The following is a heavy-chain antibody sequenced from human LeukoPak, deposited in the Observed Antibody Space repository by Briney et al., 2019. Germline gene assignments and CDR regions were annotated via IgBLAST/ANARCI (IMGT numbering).Heavy chain of an antibody. V-gene: IGHV3-23*01. CDR1: GFTFINYA. CDR3: AKGGLAGRHDW. CDR2: ISGSGGSA. J-gene: IGHJ4*02. Sequence: GGSLRLSCAASGFTFINYAMSWVRQAPGKGLEWVSAISGSGGSAYFADSVKGRFTIYRDNSKNTLYLQMNSLRAENTAVYYCAKGGLAGRHDWWGQGTLVTVSS. D-gene: IGHD6-25*01.